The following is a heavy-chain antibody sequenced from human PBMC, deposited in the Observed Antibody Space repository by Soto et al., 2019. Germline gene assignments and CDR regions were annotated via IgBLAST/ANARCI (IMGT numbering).Heavy chain of an antibody. J-gene: IGHJ4*02. D-gene: IGHD3-22*01. CDR1: GYTFISYY. Sequence: ASVKVSCKASGYTFISYYMHWVRQAPGQGLEWMGIINPSGGSTSYAQKFQGRVTMTRDTSTSTVYMELSSLRSKDTALYYCARDRTYYSSFGYWGQGTLVTVSS. CDR3: ARDRTYYSSFGY. CDR2: INPSGGST. V-gene: IGHV1-46*01.